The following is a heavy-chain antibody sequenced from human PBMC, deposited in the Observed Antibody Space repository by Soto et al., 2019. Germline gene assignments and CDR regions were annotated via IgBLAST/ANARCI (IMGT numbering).Heavy chain of an antibody. Sequence: GGSLRLSCAASGFTFSSYGMHWVRQAPGKGLEWVAVIPYDGSNKYYADSVKGRFTISRDNSKNTLYLQMNSLRAEDTAVYYCAKPIPLGYYYGMDVWGQGTTVTSP. V-gene: IGHV3-30*18. CDR1: GFTFSSYG. J-gene: IGHJ6*02. CDR2: IPYDGSNK. CDR3: AKPIPLGYYYGMDV.